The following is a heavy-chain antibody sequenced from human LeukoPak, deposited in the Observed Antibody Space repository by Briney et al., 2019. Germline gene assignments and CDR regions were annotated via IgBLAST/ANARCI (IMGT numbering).Heavy chain of an antibody. Sequence: PESLCPTSALAGRSISSYYWSCIRQPPGNGREWVWYILYSVRTTYNPSLKRRVTISVATSQTQCSLTRTSWTAAHTAENYCARSFYIAAPGYFDYWRQRTLVTVSS. CDR2: ILYSVRT. D-gene: IGHD5-12*01. J-gene: IGHJ4*02. CDR3: ARSFYIAAPGYFDY. V-gene: IGHV4-59*01. CDR1: GRSISSYY.